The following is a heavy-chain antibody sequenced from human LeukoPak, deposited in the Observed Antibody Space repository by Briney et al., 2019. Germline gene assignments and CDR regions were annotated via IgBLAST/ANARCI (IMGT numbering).Heavy chain of an antibody. Sequence: SQTLSLTCTVSADSLSSGGHYWAWIRQLPGKGLESIGFIHHSGSSRHNSSLKDRVAISVDASRKQFALRLSSVTAADTAIYYCARGGNRFGGFYFDYWGQGIQVIVSS. V-gene: IGHV4-31*03. CDR3: ARGGNRFGGFYFDY. J-gene: IGHJ4*02. CDR2: IHHSGSS. CDR1: ADSLSSGGHY. D-gene: IGHD3-10*01.